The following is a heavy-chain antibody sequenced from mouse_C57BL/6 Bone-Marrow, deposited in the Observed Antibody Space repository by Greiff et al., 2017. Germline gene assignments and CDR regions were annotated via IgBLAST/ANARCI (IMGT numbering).Heavy chain of an antibody. D-gene: IGHD6-5*01. CDR2: IYPRSGNT. Sequence: VQGVESGAELARPGASVKLSCKASGYTFTSYGISWVKQRTGQGLEWIGEIYPRSGNTYYNEKFKGKATLTADKSSSTAYMELRSLTSEDSAVYFCASRSPIGFDYWGQGTTLTVSS. V-gene: IGHV1-81*01. CDR3: ASRSPIGFDY. CDR1: GYTFTSYG. J-gene: IGHJ2*01.